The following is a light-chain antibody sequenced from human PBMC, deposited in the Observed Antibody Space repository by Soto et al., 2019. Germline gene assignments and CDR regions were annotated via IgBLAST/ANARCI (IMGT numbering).Light chain of an antibody. J-gene: IGKJ1*01. V-gene: IGKV1-27*01. CDR2: AAS. Sequence: DIQMTQSPSSLSASVGDRVTITCRASQGISNYLAWYQQKPGKVPKLLIYAASTLQPGVPSRFSASGSGTDFTLTISSLQPEDVANYYCQKYNSAPGTFGQGTKVEIK. CDR1: QGISNY. CDR3: QKYNSAPGT.